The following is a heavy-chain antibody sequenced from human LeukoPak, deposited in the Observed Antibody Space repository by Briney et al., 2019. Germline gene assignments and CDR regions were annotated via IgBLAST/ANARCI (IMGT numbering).Heavy chain of an antibody. D-gene: IGHD6-13*01. CDR3: AKVSWAXYFDX. CDR2: ISGSGGNT. V-gene: IGHV3-23*01. CDR1: GFTFSSYA. Sequence: GGSLRLSCAASGFTFSSYAMSWVRQAPGKGLEWVSTISGSGGNTYHADSVRGRFTISRDNSKNTLYLQMNSLRAEDTAIYYCAKVSWAXYFDXXGQGTLVTVSX. J-gene: IGHJ4*02.